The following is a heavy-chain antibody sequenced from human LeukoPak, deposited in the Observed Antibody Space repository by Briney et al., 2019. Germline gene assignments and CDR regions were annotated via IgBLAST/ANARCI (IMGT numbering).Heavy chain of an antibody. V-gene: IGHV1-2*02. D-gene: IGHD1-1*01. CDR3: ARDPGTTGTMDAFDI. CDR1: GYTFTGYY. CDR2: INPNSGGT. J-gene: IGHJ3*02. Sequence: GASVTVSCKASGYTFTGYYMHWVRQAPGQGLEWMGWINPNSGGTNYAQKFQGRVTMTRDTSISTAYMELSRLRPDDTAGYYCARDPGTTGTMDAFDIWGQGTMVTVSS.